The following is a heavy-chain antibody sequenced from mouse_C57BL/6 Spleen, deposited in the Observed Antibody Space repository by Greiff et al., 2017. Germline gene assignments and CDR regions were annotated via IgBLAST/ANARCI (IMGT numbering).Heavy chain of an antibody. J-gene: IGHJ1*03. Sequence: EVQLVESGGDLVKPGGSLKLSCAASGFTFSSYGMSWVRQTPDKRLEWVATISSGGSYTYYPDSVKGRFTITRDTAKNTLYLQMSSLKSGDTAMYSCARHGYYGSSYWYFDVWGTGTTVTVSS. CDR2: ISSGGSYT. V-gene: IGHV5-6*01. CDR3: ARHGYYGSSYWYFDV. D-gene: IGHD1-1*01. CDR1: GFTFSSYG.